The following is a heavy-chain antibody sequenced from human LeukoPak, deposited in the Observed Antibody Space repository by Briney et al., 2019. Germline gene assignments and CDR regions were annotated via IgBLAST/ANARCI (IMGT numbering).Heavy chain of an antibody. D-gene: IGHD2/OR15-2a*01. J-gene: IGHJ3*02. Sequence: GGSLRLSCAASGFTFSDYYMSWIRPAPGKGLEWVSYISSSGSTIYYADSVKGRFTISRDNAKNSLYLQMNSLRAEDTAVYYCARAFLWDSAFDIWGQGTMVTVSS. CDR3: ARAFLWDSAFDI. V-gene: IGHV3-11*01. CDR2: ISSSGSTI. CDR1: GFTFSDYY.